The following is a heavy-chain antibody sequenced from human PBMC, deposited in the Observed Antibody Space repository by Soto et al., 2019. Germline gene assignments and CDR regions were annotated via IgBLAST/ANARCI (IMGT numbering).Heavy chain of an antibody. Sequence: GGSLRLSCAASGFTFDDYAMHWVRQAPGKGLEWVSGISWNSGSIGYADSVKGRFTISRDNAKNSLYLQMNSLRAEDTALYYCAKDKGSGSYGVLNAFDIWGQGTMVT. D-gene: IGHD3-10*01. CDR3: AKDKGSGSYGVLNAFDI. CDR1: GFTFDDYA. CDR2: ISWNSGSI. V-gene: IGHV3-9*01. J-gene: IGHJ3*02.